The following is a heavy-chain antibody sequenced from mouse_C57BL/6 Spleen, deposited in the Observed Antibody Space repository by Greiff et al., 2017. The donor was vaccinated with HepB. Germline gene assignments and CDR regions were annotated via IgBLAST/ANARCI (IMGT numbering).Heavy chain of an antibody. CDR2: IRNKANGYTT. D-gene: IGHD1-1*01. J-gene: IGHJ4*01. CDR3: ATPNYYGSSYGAMYY. Sequence: EVQLVESGGGLVQPGGSLSLSCAASGFTFTDYYMSWVRQPPGKALEWLGFIRNKANGYTTEYSASVKGRFTISRDNSQNILYLQRNALRAEDSATYYCATPNYYGSSYGAMYYWGQGTSVTVSS. CDR1: GFTFTDYY. V-gene: IGHV7-3*01.